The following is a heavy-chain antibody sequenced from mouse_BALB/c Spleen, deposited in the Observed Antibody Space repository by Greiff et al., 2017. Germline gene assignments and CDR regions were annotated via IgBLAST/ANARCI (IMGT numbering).Heavy chain of an antibody. CDR1: GFTFSSYT. V-gene: IGHV5-12-2*01. J-gene: IGHJ3*01. CDR3: AREVWYPFAY. Sequence: DVKLVESGGGLVQPGGSLKLSCAASGFTFSSYTMSWVRQTPEKRLEWVAYISNGGGSTYYPDTVKGRFTISRDNAKNTLYLQMSSLKSEDTAMYYCAREVWYPFAYWGQGTLVTVSA. D-gene: IGHD2-10*02. CDR2: ISNGGGST.